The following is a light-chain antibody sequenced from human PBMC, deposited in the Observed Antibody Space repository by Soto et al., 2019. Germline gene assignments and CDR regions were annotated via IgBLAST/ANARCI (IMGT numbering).Light chain of an antibody. CDR2: EVS. J-gene: IGLJ3*02. Sequence: QSALTQPASVSGSPGQSITISCTGTSCDIGAYNYVSWYQQHPGKAPKLMISEVSNRPSGISNRFSGSKSGNTASLTISGLQAEDEADYYCNSYTIASTWVFGGGTKVTVL. CDR1: SCDIGAYNY. V-gene: IGLV2-14*01. CDR3: NSYTIASTWV.